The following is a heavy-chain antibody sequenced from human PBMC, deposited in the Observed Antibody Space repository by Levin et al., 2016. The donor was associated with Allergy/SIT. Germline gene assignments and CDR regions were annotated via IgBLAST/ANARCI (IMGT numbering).Heavy chain of an antibody. V-gene: IGHV1-18*01. J-gene: IGHJ6*02. CDR3: ARHLGCSSPNYHGMDV. CDR1: GYMFTSYG. Sequence: ASVKVSCKASGYMFTSYGVIAWVRQAPGQGLEWMGWISPYNDDKKSAQNLQGRVTMSIDTSKNQFSLSLNSVTATDTAVYYCARHLGCSSPNYHGMDVWGQGTTVTVSS. D-gene: IGHD3-10*02. CDR2: ISPYNDDK.